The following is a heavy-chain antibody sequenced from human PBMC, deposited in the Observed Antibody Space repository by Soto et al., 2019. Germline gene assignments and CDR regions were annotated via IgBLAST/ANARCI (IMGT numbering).Heavy chain of an antibody. V-gene: IGHV4-31*03. D-gene: IGHD6-6*01. CDR1: GGSISSGGYY. CDR3: ARGDSSSRSGFFDY. J-gene: IGHJ4*02. Sequence: QVQLQESGPGLVKPSQTLSLTCTVSGGSISSGGYYWSLIRQHPGEGLEWRGYIYYSGSSYYNPSLDSRVTISLDTAKYQFSLKLNSVTAADTAVYYCARGDSSSRSGFFDYWGQGTLVTVSS. CDR2: IYYSGSS.